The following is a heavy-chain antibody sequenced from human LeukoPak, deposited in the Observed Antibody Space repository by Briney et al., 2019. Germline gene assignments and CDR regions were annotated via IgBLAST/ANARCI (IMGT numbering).Heavy chain of an antibody. J-gene: IGHJ6*02. CDR1: GYTFTSYY. V-gene: IGHV1-46*01. CDR2: INPSGGST. Sequence: ASVKVSCKASGYTFTSYYMHWVRQAPGQGLEWMGIINPSGGSTSYAQKFQGRVTMTRDTSTSTVYMELSSLRSEDTAVYYCAREGSLDYDFWSGYWTYYGMDVWAKGPRSPSP. CDR3: AREGSLDYDFWSGYWTYYGMDV. D-gene: IGHD3-3*01.